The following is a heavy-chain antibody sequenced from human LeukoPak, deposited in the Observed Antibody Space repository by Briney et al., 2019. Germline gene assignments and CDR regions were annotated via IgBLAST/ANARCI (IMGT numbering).Heavy chain of an antibody. CDR1: GGSISSYY. V-gene: IGHV4-59*01. CDR2: IYYSGST. Sequence: SETLSLTCTVSGGSISSYYWSWIRQPPGKGLEWIGYIYYSGSTNYNPPLKSRVTISVDTSKNQFSLKLSSVTAADTAVYYCARFPRYWGQGILVTVSS. CDR3: ARFPRY. J-gene: IGHJ4*02.